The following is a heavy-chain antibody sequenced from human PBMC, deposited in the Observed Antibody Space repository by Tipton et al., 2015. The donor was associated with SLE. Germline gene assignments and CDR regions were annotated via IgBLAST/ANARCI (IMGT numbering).Heavy chain of an antibody. J-gene: IGHJ6*03. CDR1: GGSISTSSYF. D-gene: IGHD3-9*01. V-gene: IGHV4-39*07. CDR2: IHYSGST. CDR3: ARVGAYYDFLTGAGYYYYMDV. Sequence: TLSLTCSVSGGSISTSSYFWGWIRQPPGKGLEWIGSIHYSGSTYNNSSLKGRVSISVDTSKNQLSLNLTSVTAADTAAYYCARVGAYYDFLTGAGYYYYMDVWGKGTTVTVPS.